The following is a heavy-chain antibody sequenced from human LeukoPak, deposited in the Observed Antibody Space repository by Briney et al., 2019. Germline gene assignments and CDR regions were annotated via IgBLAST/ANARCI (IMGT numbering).Heavy chain of an antibody. V-gene: IGHV4-39*07. Sequence: SETLSLTCIVSGGSITSSSYYWGWIRQPPGKGLEWIGSIYYSGSTNYNPSLKSRVTISVDTSKNQFSLKLSSVTAADTAVYYCARGLWTVKPYYYCYYMDVWGKGTTVTVSS. D-gene: IGHD3/OR15-3a*01. J-gene: IGHJ6*03. CDR3: ARGLWTVKPYYYCYYMDV. CDR2: IYYSGST. CDR1: GGSITSSSYY.